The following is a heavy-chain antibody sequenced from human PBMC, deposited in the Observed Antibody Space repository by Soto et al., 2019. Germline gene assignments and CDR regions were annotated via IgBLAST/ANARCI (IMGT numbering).Heavy chain of an antibody. CDR1: GGSLSNFD. J-gene: IGHJ6*02. CDR2: IIPVFGTP. Sequence: QVQLVQSGAEVKKPGSSVKVSCMASGGSLSNFDISWVRQAPGQGLEWMGAIIPVFGTPNYAQKFQDRVTINADESTTTVYMEVRSLTSEDTAVYHCARGDATKIVVTPYYAMDVWGQGTTVTVSS. CDR3: ARGDATKIVVTPYYAMDV. V-gene: IGHV1-69*12. D-gene: IGHD3-22*01.